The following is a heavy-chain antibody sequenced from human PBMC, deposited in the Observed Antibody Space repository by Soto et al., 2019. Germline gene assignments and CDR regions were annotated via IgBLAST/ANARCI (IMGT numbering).Heavy chain of an antibody. CDR2: ISDSGANT. CDR1: GFTFSTYA. J-gene: IGHJ6*02. Sequence: GGSLRLSCASSGFTFSTYAMSCFRQAAGKGQEWVSSISDSGANTYYADSVKGRFTISRDNAKNSLYLQMNSLRAEDTALYYCAKDIRDYYYGMDVWGQGTTVTVSS. V-gene: IGHV3-23*01. CDR3: AKDIRDYYYGMDV. D-gene: IGHD3-3*02.